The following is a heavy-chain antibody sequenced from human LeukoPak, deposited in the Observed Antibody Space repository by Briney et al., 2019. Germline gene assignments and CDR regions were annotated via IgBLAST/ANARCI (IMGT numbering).Heavy chain of an antibody. CDR1: GFTFSSYS. CDR3: AKASTQCSSTSCYGGY. Sequence: GGSLRLSCAASGFTFSSYSMNWVRQAPGKGLEWVSSISSSSSYIYYADSVKGRFTISRDNSKNTLYLQMNSLRAEDTAVYYCAKASTQCSSTSCYGGYWGQGTLVTVSS. D-gene: IGHD2-2*01. V-gene: IGHV3-21*04. J-gene: IGHJ4*02. CDR2: ISSSSSYI.